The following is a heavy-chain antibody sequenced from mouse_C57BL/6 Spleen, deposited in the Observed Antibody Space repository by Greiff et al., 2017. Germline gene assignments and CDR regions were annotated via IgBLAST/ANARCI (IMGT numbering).Heavy chain of an antibody. Sequence: EVQLQQSGPELVKPGASVKISCKASGYSFTGYYMNWVKQSPEKSLEWIGEINPSTGGTTYNQKFKAKATLTVDKSSSTAYMQLKSLTSEDSAVYYCARSITTVPHYYAMDYWGQGTSVTVSS. CDR2: INPSTGGT. CDR3: ARSITTVPHYYAMDY. CDR1: GYSFTGYY. J-gene: IGHJ4*01. V-gene: IGHV1-42*01. D-gene: IGHD1-1*01.